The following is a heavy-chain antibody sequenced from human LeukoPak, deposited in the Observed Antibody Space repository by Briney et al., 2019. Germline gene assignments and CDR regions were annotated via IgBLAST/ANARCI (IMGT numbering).Heavy chain of an antibody. Sequence: DSVKGRFTISRANSKNTLYLQMDSLRVEDTAVYYCARGGPYYGSGSYSAFDYWGQGTLVIVSS. CDR3: ARGGPYYGSGSYSAFDY. J-gene: IGHJ4*02. D-gene: IGHD3-10*01. V-gene: IGHV3-30*01.